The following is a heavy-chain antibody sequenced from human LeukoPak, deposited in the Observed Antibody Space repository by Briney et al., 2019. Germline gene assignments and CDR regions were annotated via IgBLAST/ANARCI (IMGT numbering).Heavy chain of an antibody. V-gene: IGHV3-23*01. J-gene: IGHJ4*02. D-gene: IGHD3-10*01. CDR1: GFTLSSYA. Sequence: PGGSLRLSCAASGFTLSSYAMSWVRQAPGKGLEWVSIISGGSDDTYYADSVKGRFTISRDNSKNTLCLQLNSLRAEDTAVYYCATFGSGSSTRYFAYWGQGTLVTVSS. CDR3: ATFGSGSSTRYFAY. CDR2: ISGGSDDT.